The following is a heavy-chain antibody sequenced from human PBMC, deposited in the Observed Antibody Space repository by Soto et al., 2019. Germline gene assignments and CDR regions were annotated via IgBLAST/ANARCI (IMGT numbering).Heavy chain of an antibody. V-gene: IGHV1-18*01. J-gene: IGHJ6*02. CDR1: GYTFYSHS. D-gene: IGHD5-18*01. Sequence: QAQLVQSGAEVRKPGASVKVSCKASGYTFYSHSISWVRQAPGQGLEWMGRINADYGNTQYAQKFRGRVTMTTYTSTTTVYIELTNPRSDVTAVYYCARCIQGDYYYGMDVWVQGTTVTVSS. CDR2: INADYGNT. CDR3: ARCIQGDYYYGMDV.